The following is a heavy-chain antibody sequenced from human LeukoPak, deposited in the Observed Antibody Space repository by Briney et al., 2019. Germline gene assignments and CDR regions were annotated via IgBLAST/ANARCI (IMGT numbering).Heavy chain of an antibody. Sequence: GESLKISCKGSGYSFINYWIGWVRQMPGKGLEWMGIFYPLDSDTRYSPSFRGQVTISADKSTSTAYLQWSSLKASDTAAYYCAIQYYDSSGYFQNDAFDVWGQGTMVTVSS. CDR2: FYPLDSDT. J-gene: IGHJ3*01. D-gene: IGHD3-22*01. CDR3: AIQYYDSSGYFQNDAFDV. V-gene: IGHV5-51*01. CDR1: GYSFINYW.